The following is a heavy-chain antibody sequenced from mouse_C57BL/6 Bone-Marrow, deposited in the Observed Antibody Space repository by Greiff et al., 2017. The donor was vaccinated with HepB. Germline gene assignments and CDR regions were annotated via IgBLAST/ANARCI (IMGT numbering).Heavy chain of an antibody. D-gene: IGHD2-3*01. J-gene: IGHJ2*01. CDR2: IDPSDSYT. CDR1: GYTFTSYW. CDR3: ARTHYDYVDY. V-gene: IGHV1-69*01. Sequence: QVQLQQPGAELVMPGASVKLSRKASGYTFTSYWMHWVKQRPGQGLEWIGEIDPSDSYTNYNQKFKGKSTLTVDKSSSTAYMELRSLTSEDSAVYFCARTHYDYVDYWGQGTTLTVSS.